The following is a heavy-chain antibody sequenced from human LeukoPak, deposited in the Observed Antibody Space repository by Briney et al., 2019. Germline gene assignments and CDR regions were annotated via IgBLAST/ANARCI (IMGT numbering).Heavy chain of an antibody. CDR1: GYTFTGYY. V-gene: IGHV1-2*02. J-gene: IGHJ4*02. D-gene: IGHD3-3*01. Sequence: ASVKVSCKASGYTFTGYYMHWVRQAPGQGLEWMGWINPNSGGTNYAQKFQGRVTMTRDTSISTACMELSRLRSDDTAVYYCARGTYYDFWIGCCWGQGTLVTVSS. CDR3: ARGTYYDFWIGCC. CDR2: INPNSGGT.